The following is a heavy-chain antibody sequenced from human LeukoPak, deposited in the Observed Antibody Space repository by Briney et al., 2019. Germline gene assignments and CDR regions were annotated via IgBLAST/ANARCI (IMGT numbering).Heavy chain of an antibody. CDR1: GFTFSSSA. J-gene: IGHJ3*02. D-gene: IGHD3-10*01. CDR3: AKVIWFGELYPPGAFDI. CDR2: ISGSDGST. V-gene: IGHV3-23*01. Sequence: GGSLRLSCAASGFTFSSSAMSWVRLAPGKGLEWVSGISGSDGSTYYADSVKGRFTISRDNSKNTLFLQMNSLRAEDTAVYYCAKVIWFGELYPPGAFDIWGQGTMVTVSS.